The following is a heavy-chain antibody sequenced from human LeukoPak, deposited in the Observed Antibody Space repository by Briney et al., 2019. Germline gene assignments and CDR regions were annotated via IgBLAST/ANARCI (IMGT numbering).Heavy chain of an antibody. J-gene: IGHJ4*02. CDR1: RLTFSTYA. Sequence: GGSLRLSCAASRLTFSTYAMSWVRQAPGKGLEWVSALSGSGDGTYHAESVKGRFTMSRDNSKNMLYLQMNSLRAEDTAVYYCAKGGPQLYYDSSGYYFLDYWGQGTLVTVSS. D-gene: IGHD3-22*01. CDR3: AKGGPQLYYDSSGYYFLDY. CDR2: LSGSGDGT. V-gene: IGHV3-23*01.